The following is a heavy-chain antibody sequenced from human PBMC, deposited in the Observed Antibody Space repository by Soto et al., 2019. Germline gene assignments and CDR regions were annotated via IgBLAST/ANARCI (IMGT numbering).Heavy chain of an antibody. J-gene: IGHJ5*02. Sequence: ASVKVSCKASGYTFTSYDINWVRQATGQGLEWMGWMNPNSGNTGNAQKFQGRVTMTRNTSISTAYMELSSLRSEDTAVYYCARGRYDFWSGYHANWFDAWGQGTLVTVSS. CDR1: GYTFTSYD. CDR3: ARGRYDFWSGYHANWFDA. V-gene: IGHV1-8*01. CDR2: MNPNSGNT. D-gene: IGHD3-3*01.